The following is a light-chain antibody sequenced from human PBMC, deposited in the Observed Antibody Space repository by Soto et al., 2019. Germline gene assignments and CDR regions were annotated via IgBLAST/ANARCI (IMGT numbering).Light chain of an antibody. CDR3: CSYAGSYTLWV. CDR2: TND. Sequence: QSVLTQPPSASGTPGQRVTISCSGSSSNIGSNTVNWYQQLPGTAPKLLIYTNDQRPSGVPDRFSGSRSGTPASLAISGLQAEDEADYYCCSYAGSYTLWVFGGGTKVTVL. V-gene: IGLV1-44*01. J-gene: IGLJ3*02. CDR1: SSNIGSNT.